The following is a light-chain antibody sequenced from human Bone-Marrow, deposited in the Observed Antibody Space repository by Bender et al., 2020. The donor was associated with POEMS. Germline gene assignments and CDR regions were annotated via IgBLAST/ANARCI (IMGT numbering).Light chain of an antibody. CDR2: SSH. Sequence: QSVLTQPPSASGTPGQRVTISCSGGSSNIGAHAVNWYQHLPGPAPKLLLYSSHRRPSEVPDRFSGSRSGTSASLDSSGLKCEDEDDYYCAVWDDSLKGWVVGGGNKLTV. CDR3: AVWDDSLKGWV. J-gene: IGLJ3*02. CDR1: SSNIGAHA. V-gene: IGLV1-44*01.